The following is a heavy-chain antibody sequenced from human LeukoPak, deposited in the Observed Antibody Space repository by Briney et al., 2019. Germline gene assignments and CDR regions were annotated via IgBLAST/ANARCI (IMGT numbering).Heavy chain of an antibody. V-gene: IGHV1-8*01. D-gene: IGHD3-9*01. CDR1: GYTFTSYD. CDR3: AKDAAKEYDILTGYLGYYFDY. Sequence: ASVKVSCKASGYTFTSYDINWVRQATGQGLEWMGWMNPNSGNTGYAQKFQGRVTMTRNTSISTAYMELSSLRSEDTAVYYCAKDAAKEYDILTGYLGYYFDYWGQGTLVTVSS. CDR2: MNPNSGNT. J-gene: IGHJ4*02.